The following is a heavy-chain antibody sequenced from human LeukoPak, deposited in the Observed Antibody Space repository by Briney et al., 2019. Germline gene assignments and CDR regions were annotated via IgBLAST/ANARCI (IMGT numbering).Heavy chain of an antibody. V-gene: IGHV3-66*01. CDR2: IYSGGNT. Sequence: GGSLRLSCAASGFSVSHHNLNWVRQAPGRGLEWVLLIYSGGNTYYADSVKGRFTISRDNSKNTLYLQMNSLRAEDTAVYFCAKVARPYDILAGRGAFYYYYMDVWGKGTTVTVSS. CDR3: AKVARPYDILAGRGAFYYYYMDV. J-gene: IGHJ6*03. CDR1: GFSVSHHN. D-gene: IGHD3-9*01.